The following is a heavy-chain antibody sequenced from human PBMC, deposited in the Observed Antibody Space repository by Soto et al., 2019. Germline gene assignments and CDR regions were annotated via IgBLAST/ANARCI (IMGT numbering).Heavy chain of an antibody. D-gene: IGHD6-13*01. CDR2: ISGYNGNT. V-gene: IGHV1-18*01. CDR1: GYTFTKYG. CDR3: ARSLWKQLDPDDAFDI. J-gene: IGHJ3*02. Sequence: ASVKVSCKASGYTFTKYGISWVRQAPGQGLEWMGWISGYNGNTNYAQKYQGRITMTIDTSTTTAYMELGSLTSDDTAVYYCARSLWKQLDPDDAFDIWGQGTMVTVSS.